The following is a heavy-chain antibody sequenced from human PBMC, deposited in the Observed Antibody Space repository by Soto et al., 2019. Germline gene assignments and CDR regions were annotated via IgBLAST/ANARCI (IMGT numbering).Heavy chain of an antibody. CDR2: IYYSGST. CDR1: GGSISSGDYY. CDR3: ARVSRLARNWYFDL. V-gene: IGHV4-30-4*01. Sequence: LCGGSISSGDYYWSWIRQPPGKGLEWIGYIYYSGSTYYNPSLKSRVTISVDTSKNQFSLKLSSVTAADTAVYYCARVSRLARNWYFDLWGRGTLVTVSS. D-gene: IGHD3-22*01. J-gene: IGHJ2*01.